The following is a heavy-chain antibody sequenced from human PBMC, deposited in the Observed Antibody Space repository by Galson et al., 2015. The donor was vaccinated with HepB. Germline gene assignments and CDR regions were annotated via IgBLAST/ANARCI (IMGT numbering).Heavy chain of an antibody. D-gene: IGHD6-13*01. V-gene: IGHV3-30*18. J-gene: IGHJ6*02. CDR3: AKDSSSWPDYYYGMDV. Sequence: SLRLSCAASGFTFRSYGMHWVRQAPGKGLEWVAVISYDGSNKYYADSVKGRFTISRDNSKNTLYLQMNSLRAEDTAVYYCAKDSSSWPDYYYGMDVWGQGTTVTVSS. CDR2: ISYDGSNK. CDR1: GFTFRSYG.